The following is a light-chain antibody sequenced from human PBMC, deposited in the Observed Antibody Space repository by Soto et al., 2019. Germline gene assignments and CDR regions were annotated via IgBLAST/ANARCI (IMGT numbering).Light chain of an antibody. Sequence: QSVLTQPASVSGSPGQSIAISCTGASSDIGAYNYVSWHQQHPGKAPKLMIYDVNNRPSGVSDRFSGSKSGYTASLTISGLQAEDEDEYYCSSYTTSGTYVFGTGTKVAVL. V-gene: IGLV2-14*03. CDR2: DVN. CDR1: SSDIGAYNY. J-gene: IGLJ1*01. CDR3: SSYTTSGTYV.